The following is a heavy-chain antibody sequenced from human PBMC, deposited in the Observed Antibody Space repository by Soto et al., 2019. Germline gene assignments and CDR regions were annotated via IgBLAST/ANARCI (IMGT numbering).Heavy chain of an antibody. CDR3: ARSHYYDSSGRHYYGMDV. J-gene: IGHJ6*02. CDR1: GFTFSSYS. V-gene: IGHV3-23*01. D-gene: IGHD3-22*01. Sequence: GGSLGLSCAASGFTFSSYSMKWVRQAPGKGLEWVSAIDGSGFYTYHADSVKGRFTISRDNSKSTVYLQMSSLRAEDTALYYCARSHYYDSSGRHYYGMDVWGQGTTVTVSS. CDR2: IDGSGFYT.